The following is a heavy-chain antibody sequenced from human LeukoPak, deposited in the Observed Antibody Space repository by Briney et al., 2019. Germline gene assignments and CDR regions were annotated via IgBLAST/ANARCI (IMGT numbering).Heavy chain of an antibody. D-gene: IGHD3-22*01. V-gene: IGHV1-46*01. J-gene: IGHJ4*02. CDR1: GYTFTSYY. Sequence: ASVKVSCKASGYTFTSYYMHWVRQAPAQGLEWMGIINPSGGSTSYAQKFQGRVTMTRDTSTSTVYMELSSLRSEDTAVYYCARVPRYDSSGYFFDYWGQGTLVTVSS. CDR3: ARVPRYDSSGYFFDY. CDR2: INPSGGST.